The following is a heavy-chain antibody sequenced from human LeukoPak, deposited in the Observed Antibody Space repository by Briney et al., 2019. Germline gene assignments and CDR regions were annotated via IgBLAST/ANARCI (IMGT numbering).Heavy chain of an antibody. CDR1: GYTFTGYY. J-gene: IGHJ4*02. V-gene: IGHV1-2*02. CDR3: ARDQIGGYSYGYSSFDY. Sequence: GASVKLSCKASGYTFTGYYMHWVRQAPGQGLEWMGWINPNSGGTNYAQKFQGRVTMTRDTSISTAYMELSRLRSDDTAVYYCARDQIGGYSYGYSSFDYWGQGTLVTVSS. CDR2: INPNSGGT. D-gene: IGHD5-18*01.